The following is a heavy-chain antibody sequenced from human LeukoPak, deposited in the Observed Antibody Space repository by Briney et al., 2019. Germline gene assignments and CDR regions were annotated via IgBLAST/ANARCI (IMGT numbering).Heavy chain of an antibody. Sequence: GGSLRLSCGASGFTFSRYWMTWVRQAPGKGLEWVANIKEDGSEINYVDSVKGRFTISRDNAKNSVYLQMNSLRAVDTAVYYCVRASRAIDYWGQGTLVTVSS. V-gene: IGHV3-7*01. CDR3: VRASRAIDY. CDR1: GFTFSRYW. CDR2: IKEDGSEI. J-gene: IGHJ4*02.